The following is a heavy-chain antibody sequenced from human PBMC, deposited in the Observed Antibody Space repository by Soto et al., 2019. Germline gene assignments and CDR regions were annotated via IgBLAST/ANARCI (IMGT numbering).Heavy chain of an antibody. D-gene: IGHD3-10*01. J-gene: IGHJ3*02. CDR1: GGTFSSYA. V-gene: IGHV1-69*13. Sequence: ASVKVSCKASGGTFSSYAISWVRQAPGQGLEWMGGIIPIFGTANYAQKFQGRVTITADESTSTAYMELSSLRSEDTAVYYCARGGPNSGSYYFHDAFDIWGQGTMVTVSS. CDR3: ARGGPNSGSYYFHDAFDI. CDR2: IIPIFGTA.